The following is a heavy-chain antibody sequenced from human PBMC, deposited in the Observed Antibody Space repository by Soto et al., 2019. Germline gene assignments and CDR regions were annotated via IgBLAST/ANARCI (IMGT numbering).Heavy chain of an antibody. V-gene: IGHV1-8*01. D-gene: IGHD3-10*01. CDR1: GYTFSTYD. CDR3: ARLNYYGSGSYQDYFYFYALDV. CDR2: MNPNSGDT. J-gene: IGHJ6*02. Sequence: ASVKVSCKTSGYTFSTYDINWVRQAPGQGLEWMGWMNPNSGDTGSAQKFLGRLTMTRDSSIRTVYMELGSLSSEDTAVYYCARLNYYGSGSYQDYFYFYALDVWGQGTTVTVSS.